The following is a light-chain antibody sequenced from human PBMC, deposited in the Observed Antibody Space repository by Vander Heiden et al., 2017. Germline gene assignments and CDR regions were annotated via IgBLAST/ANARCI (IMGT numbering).Light chain of an antibody. CDR2: GAS. J-gene: IGKJ3*01. V-gene: IGKV4-1*01. Sequence: DIVMTQSPYSLAASLGERATITCKSSQSVIYSSNNKNYLAWYQQKPGQPPKLLIYGASTRESGVPDRFSGSGSGTDFTLTISSLQAEDVAVYYCQQYYSTPPTFGPGTKVDI. CDR1: QSVIYSSNNKNY. CDR3: QQYYSTPPT.